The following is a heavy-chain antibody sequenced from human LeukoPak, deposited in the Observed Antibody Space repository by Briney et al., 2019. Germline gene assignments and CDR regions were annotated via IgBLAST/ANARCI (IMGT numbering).Heavy chain of an antibody. V-gene: IGHV4-39*01. CDR3: ARHGSSGYSSGWYGGYFDY. CDR1: GGSFRGYY. CDR2: IYYSGST. Sequence: PSETLSLTCTVYGGSFRGYYWTWIRQSPGKGLQWIGSIYYSGSTYYNPSLKSRVTISVDTSKNQFSLKLSSVTAADTAVYYCARHGSSGYSSGWYGGYFDYWGQGTLVTVSS. J-gene: IGHJ4*02. D-gene: IGHD6-19*01.